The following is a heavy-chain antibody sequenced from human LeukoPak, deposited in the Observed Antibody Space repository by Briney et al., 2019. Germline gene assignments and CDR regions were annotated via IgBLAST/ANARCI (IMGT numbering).Heavy chain of an antibody. Sequence: SETLSLTCTVSGGSISSGGYYWSWIRQPPGKGLEWIGYIYHSGSTYYNPSLKSRVTISVDRSKNQFSLKLSSVTAADTAVYYCARAPTVLVGYCSSSSCQADYWGQGTLVTVSS. CDR1: GGSISSGGYY. CDR2: IYHSGST. CDR3: ARAPTVLVGYCSSSSCQADY. D-gene: IGHD2-2*01. J-gene: IGHJ4*02. V-gene: IGHV4-30-2*01.